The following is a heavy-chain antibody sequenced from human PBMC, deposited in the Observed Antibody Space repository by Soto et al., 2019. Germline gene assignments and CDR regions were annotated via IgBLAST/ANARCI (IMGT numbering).Heavy chain of an antibody. J-gene: IGHJ4*01. CDR3: NRRSENDFWSGYL. Sequence: QERLVQSGAEVRKPGSSVKVSCKVTGGTSTRYAINWVRQAPGQGLEWMGGIVPMFGTSKYAQKFQGRLTITADTSTKIDYMELRSLTSEDTAVYYCNRRSENDFWSGYLWGQGTLVSVSS. V-gene: IGHV1-69*06. D-gene: IGHD3-3*01. CDR1: GGTSTRYA. CDR2: IVPMFGTS.